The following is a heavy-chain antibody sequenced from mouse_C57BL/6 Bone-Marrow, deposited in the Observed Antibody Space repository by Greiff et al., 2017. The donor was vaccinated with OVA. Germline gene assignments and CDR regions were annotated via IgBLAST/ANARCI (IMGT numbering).Heavy chain of an antibody. CDR1: GFNIKDDY. CDR3: TTYDYDVGDYFDY. D-gene: IGHD2-4*01. J-gene: IGHJ2*01. CDR2: IDPENGDT. Sequence: EVQLQQSGAELVRPGASVKLSCTASGFNIKDDYMHWVKQRPEQGLEWIGWIDPENGDTAYASKFQGKATITADTSSNTAYLQLSSLTSEDTAVYYCTTYDYDVGDYFDYWGQGTTLTVSS. V-gene: IGHV14-4*01.